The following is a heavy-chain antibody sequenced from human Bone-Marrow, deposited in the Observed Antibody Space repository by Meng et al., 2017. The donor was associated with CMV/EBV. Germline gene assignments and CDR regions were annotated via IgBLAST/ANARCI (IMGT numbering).Heavy chain of an antibody. J-gene: IGHJ6*02. V-gene: IGHV1-18*01. Sequence: GSVQDSCKATGYTFTSYGISWVRQAPGQGLAWMGWISAYNGNTNYAQKLQGRVTMTTDTSTSTAYVELRSLRSDDTAVYYCTSSSSYYYYYGMDVWGQGTTVTVSS. CDR1: GYTFTSYG. CDR2: ISAYNGNT. D-gene: IGHD6-13*01. CDR3: TSSSSYYYYYGMDV.